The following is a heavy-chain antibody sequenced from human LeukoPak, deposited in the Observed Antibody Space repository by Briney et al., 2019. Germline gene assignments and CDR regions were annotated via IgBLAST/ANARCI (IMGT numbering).Heavy chain of an antibody. Sequence: PSETLSLTCTVSGGSLSSYYWSWIRQPPGKGLEWIGYIYYSGSTNYNPSLKSRVTISVDTSKNQFSLKLSSVTAADTAVYYCARGHYYDSSGYPYYYYYYMDVWGKGTTVTVSS. CDR2: IYYSGST. CDR1: GGSLSSYY. J-gene: IGHJ6*03. CDR3: ARGHYYDSSGYPYYYYYYMDV. D-gene: IGHD3-22*01. V-gene: IGHV4-59*01.